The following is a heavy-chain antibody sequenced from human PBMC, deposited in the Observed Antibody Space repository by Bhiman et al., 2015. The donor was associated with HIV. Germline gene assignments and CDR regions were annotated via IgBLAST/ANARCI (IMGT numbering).Heavy chain of an antibody. Sequence: EVQLVESGGGLVQPGRSLRLSCAASGFTFEDYAMHWVRQAPGKGLEWVSGISWNSGGIDYADSVKGRFTISRDNAKNSLYLQMNSLRAEDTAFYYCAKGLGIVATAYFDSWGQGTLVTVSS. CDR3: AKGLGIVATAYFDS. D-gene: IGHD5-12*01. J-gene: IGHJ4*02. CDR1: GFTFEDYA. CDR2: ISWNSGGI. V-gene: IGHV3-9*01.